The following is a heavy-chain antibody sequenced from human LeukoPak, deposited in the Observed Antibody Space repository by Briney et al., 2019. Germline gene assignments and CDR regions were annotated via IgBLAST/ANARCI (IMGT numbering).Heavy chain of an antibody. V-gene: IGHV4-34*01. J-gene: IGHJ4*02. D-gene: IGHD6-13*01. CDR2: INHSGST. CDR1: GGSISSYY. Sequence: PSETLSLTCTVSGGSISSYYWSWIRQPPGKGLEWIGEINHSGSTNYNPSLKSRVTISVDTSKNQFSLKLSSVTAADTAVYYCARGLGVSFSSSWRHFDYWGQGTLVTVSS. CDR3: ARGLGVSFSSSWRHFDY.